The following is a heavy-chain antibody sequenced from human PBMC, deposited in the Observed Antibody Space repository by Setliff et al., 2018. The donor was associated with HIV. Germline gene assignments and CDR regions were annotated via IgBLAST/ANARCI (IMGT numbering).Heavy chain of an antibody. V-gene: IGHV4-4*07. D-gene: IGHD2-2*01. J-gene: IGHJ4*02. CDR1: GGSITPHY. Sequence: SETLSLTCTVSGGSITPHYWSWIRQPAGKGLEWIGRIYTSGSTNYNPSLKSRVTISVDKSKKQFSLKVTSVTAADTAVYYCARDPRPSNYRLLWYFDFWGQGTLVTVSS. CDR3: ARDPRPSNYRLLWYFDF. CDR2: IYTSGST.